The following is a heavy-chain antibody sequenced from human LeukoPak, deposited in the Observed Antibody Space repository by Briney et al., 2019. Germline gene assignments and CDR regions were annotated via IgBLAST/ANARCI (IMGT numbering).Heavy chain of an antibody. J-gene: IGHJ6*03. CDR3: AKDPGSMVRGFYMDV. CDR2: IQNDGSIK. V-gene: IGHV3-30*02. D-gene: IGHD3-10*01. Sequence: GGSLRLSCAASGFTFSNYDMHGVRQAPGKGLEWVAHIQNDGSIKYYADSLKGRFTISRDNSKNTVYLQMNSLRPEDTAVYYCAKDPGSMVRGFYMDVWGKGTTVTVSS. CDR1: GFTFSNYD.